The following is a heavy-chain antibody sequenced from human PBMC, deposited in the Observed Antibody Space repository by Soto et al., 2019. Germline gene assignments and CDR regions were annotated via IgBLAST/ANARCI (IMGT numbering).Heavy chain of an antibody. J-gene: IGHJ4*02. CDR2: IYCSGST. D-gene: IGHD3-16*01. CDR1: GGSISSSSYY. V-gene: IGHV4-39*01. Sequence: PSETLSLTCTVSGGSISSSSYYWGWIRQPPGKGLEWIGSIYCSGSTYYNPSLKSRVTISVDTSKNQFSLKLSSVTAADTAVYYCASHYDYEVFDYWGQGTLVTVSS. CDR3: ASHYDYEVFDY.